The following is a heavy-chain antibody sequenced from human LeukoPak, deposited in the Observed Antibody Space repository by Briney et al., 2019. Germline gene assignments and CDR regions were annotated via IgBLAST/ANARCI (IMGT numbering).Heavy chain of an antibody. CDR3: ARPMIPLNCDAFDI. Sequence: WASVKVSFTASGYTFTVYYMHWVRQAPGQGLEWMGWINPNSGGTNYAQKFQGWVTMTRDTSISTAYMELSRLRSDDTAVYYCARPMIPLNCDAFDIWGQGTMVTVSS. V-gene: IGHV1-2*04. J-gene: IGHJ3*02. CDR2: INPNSGGT. D-gene: IGHD3-22*01. CDR1: GYTFTVYY.